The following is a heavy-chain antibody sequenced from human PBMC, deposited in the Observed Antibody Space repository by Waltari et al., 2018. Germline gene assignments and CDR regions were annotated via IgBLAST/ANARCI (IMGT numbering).Heavy chain of an antibody. CDR3: ARGGRVSSGPFDS. V-gene: IGHV1-2*02. CDR1: GNTFTGYH. J-gene: IGHJ4*02. D-gene: IGHD3-10*01. Sequence: QVQLVQSGAEVKKPGASVKVSRKASGNTFTGYHMNGVRQAPGQGLEWMGWINSDSGGTNYAQKFQGRVTMTRDTSISTLYMELSSLRSDDTAVYYCARGGRVSSGPFDSWGQGTLVTVSS. CDR2: INSDSGGT.